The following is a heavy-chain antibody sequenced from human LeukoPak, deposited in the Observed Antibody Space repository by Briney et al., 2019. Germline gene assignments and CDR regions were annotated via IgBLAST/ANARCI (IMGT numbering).Heavy chain of an antibody. V-gene: IGHV1-2*02. Sequence: ASVKVSCKASGYSFTGNYMHWVRQAPGQGLEWMGWINPNSGDTNFAQKFQGRVTMTRDTSISTVYMELSRLRTDDTAVFYCARGYYDSSDFEYLQHWGQGTLVTVSS. J-gene: IGHJ1*01. CDR3: ARGYYDSSDFEYLQH. CDR1: GYSFTGNY. CDR2: INPNSGDT. D-gene: IGHD3-22*01.